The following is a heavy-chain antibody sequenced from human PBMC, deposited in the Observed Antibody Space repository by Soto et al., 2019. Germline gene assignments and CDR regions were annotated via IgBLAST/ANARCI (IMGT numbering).Heavy chain of an antibody. CDR3: ARCQGKGNYYYGMDV. Sequence: SETLSLTCTVSGGSISSYYWSWIRQPPGKGLEWIGYIYYSGSTNYNPSLKSRVTISVDTSKNQFSLKLSSVTAADTAVYYCARCQGKGNYYYGMDVWGQGTTVTVSS. CDR2: IYYSGST. CDR1: GGSISSYY. J-gene: IGHJ6*02. D-gene: IGHD3-10*01. V-gene: IGHV4-59*01.